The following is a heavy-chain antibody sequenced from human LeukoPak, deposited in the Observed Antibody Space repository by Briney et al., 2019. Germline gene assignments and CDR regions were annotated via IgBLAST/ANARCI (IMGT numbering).Heavy chain of an antibody. CDR3: ARERGSGSSYYYYYGMDV. CDR1: GGTFSSYA. Sequence: SVKVSCKASGGTFSSYAISWVRPAPGQGLEWMGRIIPILGIANYAQKFQGRVTITADKSTSTAYMELSSLRSEDTAVYYCARERGSGSSYYYYYGMDVWGQGTTVTVSS. CDR2: IIPILGIA. J-gene: IGHJ6*02. D-gene: IGHD3-10*01. V-gene: IGHV1-69*04.